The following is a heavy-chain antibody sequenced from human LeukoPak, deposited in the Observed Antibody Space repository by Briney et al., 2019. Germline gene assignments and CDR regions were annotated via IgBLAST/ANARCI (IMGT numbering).Heavy chain of an antibody. CDR1: GGSINNHY. J-gene: IGHJ2*01. CDR3: ARITPHWYFDL. D-gene: IGHD3-16*01. Sequence: SETLSLTCIVSGGSINNHYWTWIRQTPGKGLEWIGDIHYTGTTKYNPSLKSRVTISIDTSKNQFSLELSSVTAADTAVYYCARITPHWYFDLWGRGTLVTVSS. CDR2: IHYTGTT. V-gene: IGHV4-59*11.